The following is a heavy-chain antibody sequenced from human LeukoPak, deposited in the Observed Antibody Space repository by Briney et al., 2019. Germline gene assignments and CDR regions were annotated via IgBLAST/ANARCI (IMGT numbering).Heavy chain of an antibody. CDR1: GGSISSYY. Sequence: SETLSLTCTVSGGSISSYYWSWIRQPPGKGLGWIGYIYYSGSTNYNPSLKSRVTISVDTSKNQFSLKLSSVTAADTAVYYCARNLGIAAAGGGGGYWGQGTLVTVSS. CDR2: IYYSGST. V-gene: IGHV4-59*12. CDR3: ARNLGIAAAGGGGGY. D-gene: IGHD6-13*01. J-gene: IGHJ4*02.